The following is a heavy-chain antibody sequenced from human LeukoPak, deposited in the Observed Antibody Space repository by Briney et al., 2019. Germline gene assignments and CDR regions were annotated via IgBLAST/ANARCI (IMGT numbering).Heavy chain of an antibody. D-gene: IGHD3-3*01. Sequence: QSGGSLRLSCAASGFTFSSYWMHWVRQAPGKGLVWVSRINTDGSSTSYADSVKGRFTISRDNAKNTLYLQMNSLRAEDTAVYYCARAFKVTIFGVVIHYAFDIWGQGTMVTVSS. CDR1: GFTFSSYW. CDR2: INTDGSST. J-gene: IGHJ3*02. V-gene: IGHV3-74*01. CDR3: ARAFKVTIFGVVIHYAFDI.